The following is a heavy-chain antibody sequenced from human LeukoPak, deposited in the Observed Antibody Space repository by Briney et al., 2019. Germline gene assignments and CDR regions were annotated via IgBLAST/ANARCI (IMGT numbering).Heavy chain of an antibody. CDR2: KYARGRS. CDR1: GGSISNYY. J-gene: IGHJ3*02. CDR3: ARGRYCSADICTGGDSFDI. Sequence: SETLSLTCTVSGGSISNYYWSWIRQPAGKGLEWIGRKYARGRSNYNPPVQSRVTMSVDTSKNQFSLKLRSVTAADTAVYYCARGRYCSADICTGGDSFDIWGQGTMVCVSP. V-gene: IGHV4-4*07. D-gene: IGHD2-15*01.